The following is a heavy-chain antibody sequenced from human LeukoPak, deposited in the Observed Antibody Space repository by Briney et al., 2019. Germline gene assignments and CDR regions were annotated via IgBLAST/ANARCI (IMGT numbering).Heavy chain of an antibody. CDR3: AKVAYYDSSGLEK. CDR1: GFTFSSYA. J-gene: IGHJ4*02. Sequence: GGSLRLSCAASGFTFSSYAMHWVRQAPGKGLEWVAVISYDGSNKYYADSVKGRFTISRDNSKNTLYLQMNSLRAEDTAVYYCAKVAYYDSSGLEKWGQGTLVTVSS. D-gene: IGHD3-22*01. CDR2: ISYDGSNK. V-gene: IGHV3-30*04.